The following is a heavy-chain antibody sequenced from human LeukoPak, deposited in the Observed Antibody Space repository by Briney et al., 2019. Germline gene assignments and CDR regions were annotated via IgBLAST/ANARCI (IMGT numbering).Heavy chain of an antibody. CDR2: IYYSGST. Sequence: SETLSLTCTVSGGSISSSSYYWGWIRQPPGKGLEWIGSIYYSGSTYYNPSLKSRVTISVDTSKNQFSLKLSSVTAADTAVYYCARQGPFDPWGQGTLVIVSS. CDR1: GGSISSSSYY. V-gene: IGHV4-39*01. CDR3: ARQGPFDP. J-gene: IGHJ5*02.